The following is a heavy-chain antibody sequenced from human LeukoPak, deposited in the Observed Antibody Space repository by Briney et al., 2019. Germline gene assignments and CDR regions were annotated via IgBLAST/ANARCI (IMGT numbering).Heavy chain of an antibody. D-gene: IGHD6-19*01. V-gene: IGHV3-30*04. CDR2: ISYDGSNK. Sequence: GGSLRLSCAASGFTFSTYAMYWVRQAPGKGLEWVAVISYDGSNKYYADSVKGRFTISRDNSNNTLYLQMNSLRVVDPAVYYCARAYSGGWWGIDYWGQGTLVTVSS. J-gene: IGHJ4*02. CDR3: ARAYSGGWWGIDY. CDR1: GFTFSTYA.